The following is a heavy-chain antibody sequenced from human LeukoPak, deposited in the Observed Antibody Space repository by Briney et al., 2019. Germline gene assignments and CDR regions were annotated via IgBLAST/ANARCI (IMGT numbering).Heavy chain of an antibody. CDR3: ARGVDYYGV. D-gene: IGHD3-10*01. V-gene: IGHV4-39*07. Sequence: SETLSLTCTVSGGSISSSSYYWGWIRQPPGKGLEWIGNIYHSGTTYYNPSLKSRATISVDTSKNQFSLKLSSVTAADTAVYYCARGVDYYGVWGQGTLVTVSS. J-gene: IGHJ4*02. CDR2: IYHSGTT. CDR1: GGSISSSSYY.